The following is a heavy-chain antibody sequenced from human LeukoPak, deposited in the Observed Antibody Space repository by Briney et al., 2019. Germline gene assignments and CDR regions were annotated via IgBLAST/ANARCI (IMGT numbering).Heavy chain of an antibody. CDR1: GGSPSSSNW. J-gene: IGHJ4*02. CDR2: IYHSGST. CDR3: ARVCLIAAAGNTFDY. D-gene: IGHD6-13*01. Sequence: PSETLSPTCAVSGGSPSSSNWWSWVRQPPGKGLEWIGEIYHSGSTNYNPSLKSRVTISVDKSKNQFSLNLSSVTAADTAVYYCARVCLIAAAGNTFDYWGQGTLVTVSS. V-gene: IGHV4-4*02.